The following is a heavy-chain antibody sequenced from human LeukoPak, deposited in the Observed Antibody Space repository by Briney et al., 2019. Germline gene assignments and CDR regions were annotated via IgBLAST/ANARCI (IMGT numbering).Heavy chain of an antibody. V-gene: IGHV4-59*11. J-gene: IGHJ3*02. Sequence: SETLFLTCTVSGASITQHYWSWVRQPPGKGLEYIGYFYYDGSTNYTSSVRSRVTILVDTSKNQFTLNLRSVSAADTAKYYCTRGITGHYRSLGGFAFDIWGQGTMVAVSS. CDR1: GASITQHY. D-gene: IGHD3-16*01. CDR3: TRGITGHYRSLGGFAFDI. CDR2: FYYDGST.